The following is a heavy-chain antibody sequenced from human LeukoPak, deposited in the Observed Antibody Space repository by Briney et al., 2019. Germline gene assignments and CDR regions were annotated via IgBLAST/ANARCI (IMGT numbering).Heavy chain of an antibody. Sequence: GGSLRLSCVASGFSFSSYSMNWVRQAPGKGLEWVSYITSSSSYIYYADSVKGRFTISRDNAKNSLYLQMNSLRAEDTAVYYCARSNPFDYWGQGTLVTVSS. CDR3: ARSNPFDY. J-gene: IGHJ4*02. V-gene: IGHV3-21*05. CDR2: ITSSSSYI. CDR1: GFSFSSYS. D-gene: IGHD7-27*01.